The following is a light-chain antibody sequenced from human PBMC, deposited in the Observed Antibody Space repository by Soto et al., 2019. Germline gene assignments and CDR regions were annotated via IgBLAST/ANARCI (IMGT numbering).Light chain of an antibody. V-gene: IGLV4-60*02. J-gene: IGLJ3*02. CDR2: LEGSGSY. CDR3: ETWDSNTRV. Sequence: QSVLTQSSSASASLGSSVKLTCTLSSGHSSHIIAGHQQQPGKAPRYLMKLEGSGSYNKGSGVPDRFSGSSSGADRYLTISNLQFEDEADYYCETWDSNTRVFGGGTKVTVL. CDR1: SGHSSHI.